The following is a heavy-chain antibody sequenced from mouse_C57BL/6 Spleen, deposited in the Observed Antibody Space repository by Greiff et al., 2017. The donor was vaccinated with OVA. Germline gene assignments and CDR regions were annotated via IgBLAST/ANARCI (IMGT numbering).Heavy chain of an antibody. CDR1: GYAFSSSW. Sequence: VQLQQSGPELVKPGASVKISCKASGYAFSSSWMNWVKQRPGKGLEWIGRIYPGDGDTNYNGKLTGKATLTADKSSSTAFMHLISLTSEYAAVYVCARGGTAQAMYYWGQGTSVTVSS. V-gene: IGHV1-82*01. CDR3: ARGGTAQAMYY. J-gene: IGHJ4*01. D-gene: IGHD3-2*02. CDR2: IYPGDGDT.